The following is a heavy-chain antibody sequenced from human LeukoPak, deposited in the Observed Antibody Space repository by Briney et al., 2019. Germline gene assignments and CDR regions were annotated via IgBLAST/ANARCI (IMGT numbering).Heavy chain of an antibody. Sequence: ASVKVSCKASGYTFTIYCTSSVRQAPGQGLEWMGWISAYNGNTNYAQKLQGRVTMTTDTSTSTAYMELRSLRSDDQAVYYCARDRGGIAVAGTGYWGQGTLVTVSS. V-gene: IGHV1-18*01. J-gene: IGHJ4*02. CDR1: GYTFTIYC. D-gene: IGHD6-19*01. CDR2: ISAYNGNT. CDR3: ARDRGGIAVAGTGY.